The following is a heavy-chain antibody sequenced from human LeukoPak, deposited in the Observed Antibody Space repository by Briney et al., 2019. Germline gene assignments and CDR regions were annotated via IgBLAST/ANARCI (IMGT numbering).Heavy chain of an antibody. CDR2: IIPIFVTA. CDR3: ARVREGRFFDY. CDR1: GGTFSSYA. J-gene: IGHJ4*02. Sequence: SVKVSCKASGGTFSSYAISWVRQAPGQGLEWMGGIIPIFVTANYAQKFQGRVTITADKSTSTAYMDLSSVRSEDTAVYYCARVREGRFFDYWGQGTLVTVSS. V-gene: IGHV1-69*06. D-gene: IGHD5-24*01.